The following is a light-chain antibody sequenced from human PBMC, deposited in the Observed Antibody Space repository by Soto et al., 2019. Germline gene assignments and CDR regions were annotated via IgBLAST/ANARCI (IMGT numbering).Light chain of an antibody. CDR1: QSIGSY. J-gene: IGKJ3*01. Sequence: NALTQSPAILSLSPGDRATLSCRASQSIGSYLAWYQQKPGQAPRLLIYDASNRATGIPARFSGSGSETEVTLTIDSLEPEDSAVYYCQQRNFWPLSFGPGTRVEIK. CDR3: QQRNFWPLS. V-gene: IGKV3-11*01. CDR2: DAS.